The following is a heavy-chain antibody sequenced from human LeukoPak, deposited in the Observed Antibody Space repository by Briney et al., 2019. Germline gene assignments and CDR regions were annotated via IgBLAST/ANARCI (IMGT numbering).Heavy chain of an antibody. Sequence: ASVKVSCKASGYTFTGYYMHWVRQAPGQGLEWMGWINTNTGNPTYAQGFTGRFVFSLDTSVSTAYLQISSLKAEDTAVYYCVRVSRALAAFFDYWGQGTLVTVSS. D-gene: IGHD6-6*01. V-gene: IGHV7-4-1*02. J-gene: IGHJ4*02. CDR1: GYTFTGYY. CDR3: VRVSRALAAFFDY. CDR2: INTNTGNP.